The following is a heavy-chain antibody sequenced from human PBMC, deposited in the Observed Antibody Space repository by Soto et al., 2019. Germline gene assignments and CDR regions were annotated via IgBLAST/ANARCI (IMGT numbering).Heavy chain of an antibody. D-gene: IGHD2-8*01. J-gene: IGHJ2*01. V-gene: IGHV4-34*01. CDR1: GGSFSGYY. CDR3: ARGRGIVPFWYFDL. CDR2: INHSGST. Sequence: QVQLQQWGAGLLKPSETLSLTCAVYGGSFSGYYWSWIRQPPGKGLEWIGEINHSGSTNSNPSLKSRVTISVDTSTNQFSLKLYSVTAADTAVYYCARGRGIVPFWYFDLWGRGTLVTVSS.